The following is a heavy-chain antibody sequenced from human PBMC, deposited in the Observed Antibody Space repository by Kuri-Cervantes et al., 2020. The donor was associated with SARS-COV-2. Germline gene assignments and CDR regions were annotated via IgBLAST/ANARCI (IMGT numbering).Heavy chain of an antibody. CDR3: ARVASDCSSTSCSDY. CDR2: IIPILGTA. CDR1: GGTFSSYA. Sequence: SVKVSCKASGGTFSSYAISWVRQAPGQGLEWMGRIIPILGTANYAQKFQGRVTITADKSTSTAYMELSSLRSEDTAVYYCARVASDCSSTSCSDYWGQGTLVTVSS. V-gene: IGHV1-69*04. D-gene: IGHD2-2*01. J-gene: IGHJ4*02.